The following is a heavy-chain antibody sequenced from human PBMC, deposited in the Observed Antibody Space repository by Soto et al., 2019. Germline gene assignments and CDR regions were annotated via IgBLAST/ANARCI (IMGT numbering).Heavy chain of an antibody. CDR3: AKGSQYTRSVYYYF. D-gene: IGHD6-6*01. CDR2: ISWNGVNI. Sequence: EVPLVESGGGFVQPGRSLRLSCAASGFTFDDYAMHWVRQAPGKGLEWVSGISWNGVNIGYADYVKGRFTISRDNAKNARYLQMNSLRTNDTALYYCAKGSQYTRSVYYYFWGQGTLVTVSP. J-gene: IGHJ4*02. V-gene: IGHV3-9*01. CDR1: GFTFDDYA.